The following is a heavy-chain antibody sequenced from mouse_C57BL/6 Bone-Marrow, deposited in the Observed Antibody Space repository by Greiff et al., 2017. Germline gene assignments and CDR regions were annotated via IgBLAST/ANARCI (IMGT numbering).Heavy chain of an antibody. D-gene: IGHD2-3*01. J-gene: IGHJ2*01. CDR1: GYAFSSSW. Sequence: QVQLQQSGPELVKPGASVKISCKASGYAFSSSWMNWVKQRPGKGLEWIGRIYPGDGDTNYNGKFKGKATLTADKSSSTAYMQLSSLTSEDCAVYFCASWNYYDGYYVDYWGQGTTLTVSS. V-gene: IGHV1-82*01. CDR2: IYPGDGDT. CDR3: ASWNYYDGYYVDY.